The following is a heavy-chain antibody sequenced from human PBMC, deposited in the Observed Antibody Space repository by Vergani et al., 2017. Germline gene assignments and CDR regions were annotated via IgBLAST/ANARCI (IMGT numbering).Heavy chain of an antibody. CDR3: ARDTPRDYYDSSGYYSPGYFDY. D-gene: IGHD3-22*01. CDR1: GGTFSSYA. Sequence: QVQLVQSGAEVKKPGSSVKVSCKASGGTFSSYAISWVRQAPGHGLEWMGGIIPIFGTANYAQKFQGRVTITADESTSTAYMELSSLRSEDTAVYYCARDTPRDYYDSSGYYSPGYFDYWGQGTLVTVSS. J-gene: IGHJ4*02. CDR2: IIPIFGTA. V-gene: IGHV1-69*01.